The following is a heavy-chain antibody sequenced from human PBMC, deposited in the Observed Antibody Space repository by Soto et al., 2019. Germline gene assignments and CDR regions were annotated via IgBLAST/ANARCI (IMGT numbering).Heavy chain of an antibody. Sequence: SSETLSLTCTVSGGSISSYYWSWIRQPPGKGLEWIGYIYYSGSTNYNPSLKSRVTISVDTSKNQFSLKLSSVTAADTAVYYCAREQREIFGVVIHDYWGQGTLVTVSS. J-gene: IGHJ4*02. D-gene: IGHD3-3*01. CDR2: IYYSGST. V-gene: IGHV4-59*01. CDR3: AREQREIFGVVIHDY. CDR1: GGSISSYY.